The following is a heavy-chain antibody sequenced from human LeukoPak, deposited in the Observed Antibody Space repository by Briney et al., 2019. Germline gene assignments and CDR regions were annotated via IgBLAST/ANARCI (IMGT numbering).Heavy chain of an antibody. J-gene: IGHJ5*02. CDR2: INPNSGGT. D-gene: IGHD3-3*01. Sequence: ASVKVSCKASGYTFTGYYMHWVRQAPGQGLEWMGWINPNSGGTNYAQKFQGRVTMTRDTSISTAYMELSRLRSDDTAVYYCARGEYYDFRSGYYRFDPWGQGTLVTVSS. CDR1: GYTFTGYY. V-gene: IGHV1-2*02. CDR3: ARGEYYDFRSGYYRFDP.